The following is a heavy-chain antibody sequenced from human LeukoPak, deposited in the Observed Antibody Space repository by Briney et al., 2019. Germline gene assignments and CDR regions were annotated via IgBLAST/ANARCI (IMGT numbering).Heavy chain of an antibody. CDR3: AREERVRYSYGMDV. J-gene: IGHJ6*02. V-gene: IGHV3-74*01. D-gene: IGHD3-9*01. Sequence: PGGSLRLSCAASGFTFSSYWMHWVRQAPGKGLVWVSRTNSDGSSTSYADSVKGRFTISRDNAKNTLYLQMNSLRAEDTAVYYCAREERVRYSYGMDVWGQGTTVTVSS. CDR1: GFTFSSYW. CDR2: TNSDGSST.